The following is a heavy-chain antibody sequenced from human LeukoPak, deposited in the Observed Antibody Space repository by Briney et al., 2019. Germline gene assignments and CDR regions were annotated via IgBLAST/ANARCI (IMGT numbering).Heavy chain of an antibody. CDR1: GFTVSSNY. V-gene: IGHV3-53*01. CDR3: ATGAGLVHYYYGMDV. Sequence: GGSLGLSCAASGFTVSSNYMSWVRQAPGKGLEWVSVIYSGGSTYYADSVKGRFTISRDNSKNTLYLQMNSLRAEDTAVYYCATGAGLVHYYYGMDVWGQGTTVTVSS. CDR2: IYSGGST. D-gene: IGHD3/OR15-3a*01. J-gene: IGHJ6*02.